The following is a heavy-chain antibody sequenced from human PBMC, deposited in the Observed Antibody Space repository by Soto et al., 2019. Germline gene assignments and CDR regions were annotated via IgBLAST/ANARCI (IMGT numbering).Heavy chain of an antibody. D-gene: IGHD5-12*01. CDR1: GFTFSSYA. Sequence: EVQLLESGGGLVQPGGSLRLSCAASGFTFSSYAMSWVRQAPGKGLEWVSAISGSGGSTYYADSVKGRFTISRDNSKNTLYXXXXSLRAEDTAVYYCAKPGIVATMVEYFQHWGQGTLVTVSS. V-gene: IGHV3-23*01. J-gene: IGHJ1*01. CDR2: ISGSGGST. CDR3: AKPGIVATMVEYFQH.